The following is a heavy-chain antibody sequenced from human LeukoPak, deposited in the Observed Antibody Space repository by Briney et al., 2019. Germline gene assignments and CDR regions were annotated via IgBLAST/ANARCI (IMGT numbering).Heavy chain of an antibody. V-gene: IGHV3-23*01. CDR2: LSGSGGDT. D-gene: IGHD5-18*01. Sequence: GGSLRLSCATSGFTFNSYAMSWVRQAPGKGLEWVSGLSGSGGDTDYADSVKGRFTISRDNSRNTLYLQMNSLRAEDTAVYYCATVRGYSYGFMFYYFDYWGQGTLVTVSS. J-gene: IGHJ4*02. CDR3: ATVRGYSYGFMFYYFDY. CDR1: GFTFNSYA.